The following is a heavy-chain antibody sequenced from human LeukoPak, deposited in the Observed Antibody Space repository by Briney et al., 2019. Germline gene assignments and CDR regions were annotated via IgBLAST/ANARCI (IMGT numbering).Heavy chain of an antibody. J-gene: IGHJ4*02. V-gene: IGHV3-23*01. CDR1: GFAFSSHA. CDR2: ITDSGGNR. Sequence: GGSLRLSCAASGFAFSSHAMSWVRQAPGKGLEWVSAITDSGGNRQYTDSVKGRSTISRDNSKNTLYLQMDSLRADDTAVYYCAKSSRYGTGWYGKIDYWGQGTLVTVSS. D-gene: IGHD6-19*01. CDR3: AKSSRYGTGWYGKIDY.